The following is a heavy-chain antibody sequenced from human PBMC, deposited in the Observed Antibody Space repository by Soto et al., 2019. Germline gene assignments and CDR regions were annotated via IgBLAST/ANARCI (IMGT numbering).Heavy chain of an antibody. CDR3: ARATGADKEDY. V-gene: IGHV3-30*03. CDR1: GFTFSSYG. Sequence: PGGSLRLSCAASGFTFSSYGMHWVRQAPGKGLEWVAVISYDGSNKYYADSVKGRFTISRDNSKNTLYLQMNSLRADDTAVYYCARATGADKEDYWGQGTLVTVSS. J-gene: IGHJ4*02. CDR2: ISYDGSNK. D-gene: IGHD3-10*01.